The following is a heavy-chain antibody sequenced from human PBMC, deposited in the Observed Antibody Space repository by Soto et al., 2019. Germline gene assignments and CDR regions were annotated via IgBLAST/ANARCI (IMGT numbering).Heavy chain of an antibody. CDR1: RYTFTSYA. J-gene: IGHJ3*02. V-gene: IGHV1-3*01. CDR3: ARDDSSGWYGGRYAFDI. D-gene: IGHD6-19*01. CDR2: INAGNGNT. Sequence: QVQLVQSGAEVKKPGASVKVSCKASRYTFTSYAMHWVRQAPGQRLEWMGWINAGNGNTKYSQKFQGRVTITRDTSASTAYMELSSLRSEDTAVYYCARDDSSGWYGGRYAFDIWGQGTMVTVSS.